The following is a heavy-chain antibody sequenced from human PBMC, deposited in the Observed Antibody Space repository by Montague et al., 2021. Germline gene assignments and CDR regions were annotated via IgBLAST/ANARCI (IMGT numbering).Heavy chain of an antibody. Sequence: SETLSLTCTVSRSLINSDSYCGWIRQPPGKGLEWMGIVSHGGRTYYNPSLNSRVTISVDTSNNHFSLKLSSVTAADTAMYYCARERDRYYYMDVWGKGTTITVSS. CDR2: VSHGGRT. CDR3: ARERDRYYYMDV. CDR1: RSLINSDSY. V-gene: IGHV4-38-2*02. J-gene: IGHJ6*03.